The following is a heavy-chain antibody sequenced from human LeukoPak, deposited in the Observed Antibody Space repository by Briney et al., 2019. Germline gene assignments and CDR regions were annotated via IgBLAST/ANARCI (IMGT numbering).Heavy chain of an antibody. V-gene: IGHV4-59*08. CDR3: ARHVGTYYDILTGGGYGMDV. J-gene: IGHJ6*02. CDR2: IYYSGST. CDR1: GGSISSYY. D-gene: IGHD3-9*01. Sequence: PSETLSLTCTVSGGSISSYYWSWIRQPPGKGLEWIGYIYYSGSTNYNPSLKSRVTISVDTSKNQFSLKLSSVTAADTAVYYCARHVGTYYDILTGGGYGMDVWGQGTTVTVSS.